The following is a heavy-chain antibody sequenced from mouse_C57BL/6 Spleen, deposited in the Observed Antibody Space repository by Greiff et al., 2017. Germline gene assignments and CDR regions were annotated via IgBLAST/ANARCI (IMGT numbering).Heavy chain of an antibody. J-gene: IGHJ4*01. CDR1: GYTFTSYW. Sequence: QVQLQQPGAELVKPGASVKLSCKASGYTFTSYWMHWVQQRPGRGLEWIGRIDPNSGGTKYNEKFKSKATLTVDKPSSTAYMQRSSLTSEDSEVYYCARDYYYGSSYYAMDYWGQGTSVTVSS. CDR3: ARDYYYGSSYYAMDY. D-gene: IGHD1-1*01. V-gene: IGHV1-72*01. CDR2: IDPNSGGT.